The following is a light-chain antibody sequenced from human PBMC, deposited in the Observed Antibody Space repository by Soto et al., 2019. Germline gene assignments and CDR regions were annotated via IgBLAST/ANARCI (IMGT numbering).Light chain of an antibody. Sequence: DIHMTQSPPSVSGSTGDRVTXTCRASQRISSYLNWYHQKPGKAPKLLIYAASILKSGVPSRFSGSGSGTDFTLTISSLQPEDFAPYYCHQSYITTITFGQGTPTEIK. CDR2: AAS. V-gene: IGKV1-39*01. CDR3: HQSYITTIT. CDR1: QRISSY. J-gene: IGKJ5*01.